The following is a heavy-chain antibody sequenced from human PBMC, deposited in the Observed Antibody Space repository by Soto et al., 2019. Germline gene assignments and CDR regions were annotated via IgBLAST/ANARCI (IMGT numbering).Heavy chain of an antibody. V-gene: IGHV3-30*18. D-gene: IGHD6-13*01. Sequence: GGSLRLSCAASGFTFSSYGMHWVRQAPGKGLEWVAVISYDGSNKYYADSVKGRFTISRDNSKNTLYLQMNSLRAEDTAVYYCAKDIVDDGSSWPYYYYGMDVWGQGTTVTVSS. J-gene: IGHJ6*02. CDR3: AKDIVDDGSSWPYYYYGMDV. CDR2: ISYDGSNK. CDR1: GFTFSSYG.